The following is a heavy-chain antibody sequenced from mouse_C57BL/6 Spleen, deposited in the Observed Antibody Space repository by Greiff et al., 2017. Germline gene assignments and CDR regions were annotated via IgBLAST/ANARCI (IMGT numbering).Heavy chain of an antibody. Sequence: QVPLQQPGAELVMPGASVKLSCKASGYTFTSYWMHWVKQRPGQGLEWIGEIDPSDSYTNYNQKFKGKSTLTVDKSSSTAYIQISRLTSEDSSVYYCASLRDAMYYWGQGTLVTVSS. V-gene: IGHV1-69*01. CDR3: ASLRDAMYY. D-gene: IGHD1-1*01. CDR1: GYTFTSYW. J-gene: IGHJ4*01. CDR2: IDPSDSYT.